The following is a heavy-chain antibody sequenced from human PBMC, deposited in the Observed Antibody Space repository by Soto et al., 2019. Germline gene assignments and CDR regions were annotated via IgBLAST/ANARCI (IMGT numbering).Heavy chain of an antibody. CDR2: IGLDGDST. CDR1: GFSFDDYA. V-gene: IGHV3-9*01. J-gene: IGHJ6*02. CDR3: EKWRSSWVKSGIDV. Sequence: EVQLVESGGGLVQPGRSLRLSCTGSGFSFDDYAMHWVRQAPGKGLEWVSVIGLDGDSTCYADSVKGRFKISRDNTKKSLYLKMSIRGEDTTALYCCEKWRSSWVKSGIDVWGQGATVTVSS.